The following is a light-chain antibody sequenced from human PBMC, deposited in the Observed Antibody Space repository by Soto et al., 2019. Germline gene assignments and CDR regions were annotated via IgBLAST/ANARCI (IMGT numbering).Light chain of an antibody. J-gene: IGLJ2*01. Sequence: QSALTQPPSASGSPGQSVTISCTGTSSDIGDYNFVSWYQHHPGNAPKLIIYEVSNRPSGVPARFSGSKSGNTASLTVSGLQAEDEADYYCCSYAGSKVVFGGGTKVTVL. V-gene: IGLV2-8*01. CDR1: SSDIGDYNF. CDR2: EVS. CDR3: CSYAGSKVV.